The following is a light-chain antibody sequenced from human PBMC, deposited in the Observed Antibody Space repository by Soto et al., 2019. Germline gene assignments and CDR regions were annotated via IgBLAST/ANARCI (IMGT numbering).Light chain of an antibody. J-gene: IGKJ1*01. CDR1: QSVTNNY. CDR2: GAS. CDR3: QQYGSSPRT. V-gene: IGKV3-20*01. Sequence: EIVLTQSPGTLSLSPGERATLSCRASQSVTNNYLAWYQQKPGQAPRLLMYGASRRATGIPDRFSGSGSGTDFTLTISRLEPEDFAVYYCQQYGSSPRTFGQGTQVEIK.